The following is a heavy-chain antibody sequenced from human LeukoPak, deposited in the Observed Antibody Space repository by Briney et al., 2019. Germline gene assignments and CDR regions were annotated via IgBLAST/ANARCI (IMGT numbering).Heavy chain of an antibody. CDR3: ARTRRITMVRGVIGCWFDP. Sequence: ASVKVSCKASGCTFTSYDINWVRQATGQGLEWMGWMNPNSGNTGYAQKFQGRVTMTRNTSISTAYMELSSLRSEDTAVYYCARTRRITMVRGVIGCWFDPWGQGTLVTVSS. V-gene: IGHV1-8*01. J-gene: IGHJ5*02. CDR2: MNPNSGNT. D-gene: IGHD3-10*01. CDR1: GCTFTSYD.